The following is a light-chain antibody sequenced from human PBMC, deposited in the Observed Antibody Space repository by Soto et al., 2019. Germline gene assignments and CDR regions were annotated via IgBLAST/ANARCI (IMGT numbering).Light chain of an antibody. CDR3: QQSYSAPLT. V-gene: IGKV1-39*01. J-gene: IGKJ4*01. CDR2: AAS. CDR1: QSISSY. Sequence: DIQMTQSPSSLSASVGDRVTVTCRASQSISSYLNWYQQKPGKAPKLLIYAASSLQSGVPSRFSGSGSGTDFTLTISNLQPEDFGTYYCQQSYSAPLTSGGGTKVEIK.